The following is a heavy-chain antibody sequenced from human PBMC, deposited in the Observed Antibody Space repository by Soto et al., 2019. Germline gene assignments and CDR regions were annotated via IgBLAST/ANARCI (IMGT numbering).Heavy chain of an antibody. V-gene: IGHV3-7*03. CDR3: ARVKSSGSFDY. D-gene: IGHD6-19*01. CDR2: IKQDGSEE. J-gene: IGHJ4*02. CDR1: GFTFSSYW. Sequence: GGSLRLSCAASGFTFSSYWMSWVRQAPGKGLEWVANIKQDGSEEYYVDSVKGRFTISRDNAKNSLYLQMNSLRAEDTAVYYCARVKSSGSFDYWGQGTLVTVSS.